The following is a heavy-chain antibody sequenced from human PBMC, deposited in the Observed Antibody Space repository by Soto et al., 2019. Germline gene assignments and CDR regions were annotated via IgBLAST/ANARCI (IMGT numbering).Heavy chain of an antibody. CDR3: ARDSTKWSFDL. D-gene: IGHD3-3*02. V-gene: IGHV3-74*01. Sequence: EVQVVESGGGLAQPGGSLRLSCVVSGFSLTNYWMHWVRQTPGKGLVWVSRIKSDGSGTIYADSVKGRFTISRDNAKNTLYLQMDGLRAEDTALYYCARDSTKWSFDLWGRGTLVTVSS. CDR2: IKSDGSGT. CDR1: GFSLTNYW. J-gene: IGHJ2*01.